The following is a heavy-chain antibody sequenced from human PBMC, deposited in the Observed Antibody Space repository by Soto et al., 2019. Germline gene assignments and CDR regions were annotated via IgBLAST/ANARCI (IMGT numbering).Heavy chain of an antibody. CDR3: TKDVADCGGDCFSGFDS. Sequence: GGSLRLSCAASGFTFTNSAMNWVRQAPGKGLEWVSTMTGSGGSTYYADSVKGRFTISRDTSKNTVYLHMNSLRAEDTAVYYCTKDVADCGGDCFSGFDSWGQGTLVTVSS. D-gene: IGHD2-21*02. CDR2: MTGSGGST. J-gene: IGHJ4*02. V-gene: IGHV3-23*01. CDR1: GFTFTNSA.